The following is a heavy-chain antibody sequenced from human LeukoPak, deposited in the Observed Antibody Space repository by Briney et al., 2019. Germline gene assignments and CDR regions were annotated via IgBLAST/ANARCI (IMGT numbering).Heavy chain of an antibody. V-gene: IGHV4-39*01. CDR2: IYYSGST. CDR1: GGSISSSSYY. J-gene: IGHJ4*02. Sequence: SETLSLTCTVSGGSISSSSYYWGWIRQPPGKGLEWIGSIYYSGSTYYNPSLKSRVTISVDTSKNQFSLKLSSVTAADTAVYYCARHRHYYDSTSTGDYWGQGTLVTVSS. D-gene: IGHD3-22*01. CDR3: ARHRHYYDSTSTGDY.